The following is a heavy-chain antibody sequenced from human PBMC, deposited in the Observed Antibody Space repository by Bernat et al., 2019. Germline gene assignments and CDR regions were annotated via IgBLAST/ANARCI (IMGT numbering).Heavy chain of an antibody. D-gene: IGHD4-11*01. Sequence: QVQLVESGGGVVQPGRSLRLSCAASGFTFSSYAMHWVRQAPGKGLEWVAVISYDGSNKYYADSVKGRFTISRDNSKNTLYLQMNSLRAEATAVYYCARAKLTVTYPALFDYWGQGTLVTVSS. J-gene: IGHJ4*02. CDR1: GFTFSSYA. V-gene: IGHV3-30-3*01. CDR3: ARAKLTVTYPALFDY. CDR2: ISYDGSNK.